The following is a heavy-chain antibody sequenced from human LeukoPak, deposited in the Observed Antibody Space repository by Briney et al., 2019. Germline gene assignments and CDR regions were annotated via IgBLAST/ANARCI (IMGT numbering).Heavy chain of an antibody. CDR1: GITFSSYA. CDR2: VSGSGGST. D-gene: IGHD2-15*01. J-gene: IGHJ4*02. V-gene: IGHV3-23*01. Sequence: GGSLRLSCAASGITFSSYAMSWVRQAPGKGLEWVSGVSGSGGSTYYADSVKGRFTISRDNSKNTLYLQMNSLRAEDTAVYYCAKGSGSSCYSPCDYWGQGILVTVSS. CDR3: AKGSGSSCYSPCDY.